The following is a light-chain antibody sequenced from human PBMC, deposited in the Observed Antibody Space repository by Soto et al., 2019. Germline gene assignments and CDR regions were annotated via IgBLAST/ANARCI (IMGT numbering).Light chain of an antibody. CDR3: QQTHSRPLS. V-gene: IGKV1-12*01. CDR1: HGVGDW. J-gene: IGKJ3*01. CDR2: ATS. Sequence: IQLTQSPSSVSAPVGARVTMTFRASHGVGDWLAWYQQQPGKVPKILIYATSSLHSGVPSRVSGSGSWTDFSLSMSSLPPDDFATYYCQQTHSRPLSVGPGTKLDIK.